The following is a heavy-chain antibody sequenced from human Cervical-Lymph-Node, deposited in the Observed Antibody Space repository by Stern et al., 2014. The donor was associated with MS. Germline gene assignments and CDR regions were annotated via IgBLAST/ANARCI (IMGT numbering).Heavy chain of an antibody. J-gene: IGHJ6*02. Sequence: QVQLMQSGAEVKKPGASVKVSCKASGYTFTSYGISWVRQAPGQGLEWMGWIRAYNGNTNYAQKLQGRVTMTTDTSTSTAYMELRSLRSDDTAVYYCARDVTDFWSGSPYYYYGMDVWGQGTTVTVSS. D-gene: IGHD3-3*01. CDR2: IRAYNGNT. V-gene: IGHV1-18*04. CDR3: ARDVTDFWSGSPYYYYGMDV. CDR1: GYTFTSYG.